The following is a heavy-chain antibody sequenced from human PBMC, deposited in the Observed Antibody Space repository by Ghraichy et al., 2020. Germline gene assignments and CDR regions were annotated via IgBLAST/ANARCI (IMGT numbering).Heavy chain of an antibody. J-gene: IGHJ4*02. D-gene: IGHD5/OR15-5a*01. CDR2: IYYSGDD. V-gene: IGHV4-59*01. CDR3: ARPLGSVYYYFDH. CDR1: GGSIRSYS. Sequence: SETLSLTCSVSGGSIRSYSWSWVRQPPGKGLEWIGSIYYSGDDNYNPSLQSRVAISVDTSKNQFSLKLTSVTAADTAVYYCARPLGSVYYYFDHWGQGILVTVSS.